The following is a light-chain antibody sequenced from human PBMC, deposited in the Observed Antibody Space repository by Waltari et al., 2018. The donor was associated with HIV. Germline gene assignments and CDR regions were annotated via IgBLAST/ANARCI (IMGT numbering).Light chain of an antibody. Sequence: QSALTQPASVSGSPGQSITISCTGTSSDVGGYNYVSWYQQHPGKAPKLVIYDVSERPSGVSNRFSVSKSGNTASLTISGLQAEDEADYNCCSYAGSSTLLFGGGTKVTVL. V-gene: IGLV2-23*01. CDR1: SSDVGGYNY. CDR3: CSYAGSSTLL. CDR2: DVS. J-gene: IGLJ2*01.